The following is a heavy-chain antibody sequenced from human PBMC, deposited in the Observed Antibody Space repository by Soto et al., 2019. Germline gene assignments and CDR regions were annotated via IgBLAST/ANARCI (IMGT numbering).Heavy chain of an antibody. CDR3: TKGTASSRPYYFDY. Sequence: HPGGSLRLSCAASGFTFNRYAMSWVRQAPGKGLEWVSAITDSGGDTYHADSVKGRFTISRDNSKSTLYMQVNSLTAEDSAVYYCTKGTASSRPYYFDYWGQGTLVTVSS. D-gene: IGHD5-18*01. CDR2: ITDSGGDT. CDR1: GFTFNRYA. J-gene: IGHJ4*02. V-gene: IGHV3-23*01.